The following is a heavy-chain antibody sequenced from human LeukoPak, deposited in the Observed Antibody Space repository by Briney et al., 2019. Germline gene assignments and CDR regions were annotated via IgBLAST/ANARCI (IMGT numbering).Heavy chain of an antibody. J-gene: IGHJ4*02. D-gene: IGHD5-18*01. V-gene: IGHV3-33*01. CDR3: ARDKGYSYGHAFDY. CDR2: IWYDGSNK. CDR1: GFTSSSYG. Sequence: GSLRLSCAASGFTSSSYGMHWVRQAPGKGLEWVTLIWYDGSNKYYAESVKGRFTISRDNSENTLYLQMNSLRAEDTAVYYCARDKGYSYGHAFDYWGQGTLVTVSS.